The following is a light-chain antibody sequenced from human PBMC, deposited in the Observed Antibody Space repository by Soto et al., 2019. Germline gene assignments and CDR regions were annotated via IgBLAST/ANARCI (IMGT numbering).Light chain of an antibody. CDR2: DAS. CDR1: QDISDY. J-gene: IGKJ1*01. Sequence: DIQMTQSPSSLSASVGDRVTITCQASQDISDYLNWYQQKPGKAPKLLIYDASILQSGVPSRFSGSGSGTDFTLTISRVEPEDFAVYYCQQYGSSPWMFGQGTKVDI. V-gene: IGKV1-33*01. CDR3: QQYGSSPWM.